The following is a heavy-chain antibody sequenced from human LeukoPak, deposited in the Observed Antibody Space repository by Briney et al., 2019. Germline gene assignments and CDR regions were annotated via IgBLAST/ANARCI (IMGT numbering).Heavy chain of an antibody. V-gene: IGHV1-18*01. CDR2: ISAYNGNT. CDR1: GYTFTSYG. CDR3: ARRMSSGFPPDY. J-gene: IGHJ4*02. D-gene: IGHD6-19*01. Sequence: ASVKVSCMASGYTFTSYGISWVRQAPGQGLEWMGWISAYNGNTNYAQKLQGRVTMTTDTSTSTAYMELRSLRSDDTAVYYCARRMSSGFPPDYWGQGTLVTVSS.